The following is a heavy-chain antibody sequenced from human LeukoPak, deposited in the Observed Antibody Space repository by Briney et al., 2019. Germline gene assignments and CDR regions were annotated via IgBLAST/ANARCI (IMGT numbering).Heavy chain of an antibody. D-gene: IGHD6-13*01. CDR3: ARDSIAAAGYGMDV. Sequence: SQTLSLTCAVSGDISSSNSAAWNWIRQSPSRGLEWLVRTYYRSKWYNDYAVSVKSPITINPDTSKNQFSLQLNSVTPEDTAVYYCARDSIAAAGYGMDVWGQGTTVTVSS. V-gene: IGHV6-1*01. CDR2: TYYRSKWYN. J-gene: IGHJ6*02. CDR1: GDISSSNSAA.